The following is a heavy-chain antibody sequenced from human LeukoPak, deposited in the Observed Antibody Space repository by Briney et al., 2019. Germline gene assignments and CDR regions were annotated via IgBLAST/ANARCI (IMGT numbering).Heavy chain of an antibody. CDR3: ARDDYPALCSGGTCYSTNRFDP. CDR1: GYTFTRYY. Sequence: ASVKVSCKAFGYTFTRYYIHWVRQAPGQGLEWMGIINPISGDTIYTQKFQGRVTMTRDTSTSTVYMELSSLRSEDTAVYYCARDDYPALCSGGTCYSTNRFDPWGQGTLVSVSS. D-gene: IGHD2-15*01. J-gene: IGHJ5*02. V-gene: IGHV1-46*01. CDR2: INPISGDT.